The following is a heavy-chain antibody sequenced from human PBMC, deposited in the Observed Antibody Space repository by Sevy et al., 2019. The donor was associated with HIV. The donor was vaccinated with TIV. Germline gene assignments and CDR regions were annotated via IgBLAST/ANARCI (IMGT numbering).Heavy chain of an antibody. CDR2: IYHGGST. Sequence: SETLSLTCAVSGGSISDASYSWSWIRQPPGRGLEWIGYIYHGGSTYYTPSLESRVTMSVDRSKNQFSLSLTSVTAADTAVYHCASSYSGSYYDWFDPWGQGTLVTVSS. CDR3: ASSYSGSYYDWFDP. CDR1: GGSISDASYS. D-gene: IGHD1-26*01. V-gene: IGHV4-30-2*01. J-gene: IGHJ5*02.